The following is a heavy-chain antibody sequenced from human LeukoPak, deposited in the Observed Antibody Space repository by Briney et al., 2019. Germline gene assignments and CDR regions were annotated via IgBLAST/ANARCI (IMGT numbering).Heavy chain of an antibody. CDR2: IYHSGSA. Sequence: PGRSLRLSCAASGFTFSSYAMHWVRQPPGKGLEWVGEIYHSGSANYNPSLKSRVTMSVDKSKNQFSLKLTSVTAADTALYYCASRLYSNARNFDYWGQGTLVTVSS. CDR3: ASRLYSNARNFDY. J-gene: IGHJ4*02. V-gene: IGHV4-4*02. D-gene: IGHD2/OR15-2a*01. CDR1: GFTFSSYA.